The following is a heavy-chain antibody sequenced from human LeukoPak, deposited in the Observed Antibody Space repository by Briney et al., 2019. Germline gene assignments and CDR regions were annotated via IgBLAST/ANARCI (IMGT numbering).Heavy chain of an antibody. CDR3: ARGALGAHPVDY. D-gene: IGHD1-26*01. Sequence: SETLSLTCTVSGDSISSSFWNWIRQPPGQRLEWIGNIYYSGSTNYNPALKSRVTFSVDTTKNQVSLKLSSATAADTAVYYCARGALGAHPVDYWGQGALVTVPS. J-gene: IGHJ4*02. CDR1: GDSISSSF. CDR2: IYYSGST. V-gene: IGHV4-59*01.